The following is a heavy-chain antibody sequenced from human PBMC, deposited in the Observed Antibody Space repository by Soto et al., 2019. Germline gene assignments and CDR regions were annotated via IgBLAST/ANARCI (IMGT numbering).Heavy chain of an antibody. CDR2: ISTSGGTT. CDR3: AKDGRTSSWYSWLDS. J-gene: IGHJ5*01. V-gene: IGHV3-23*01. D-gene: IGHD6-13*01. CDR1: GFTFSSYA. Sequence: GWSLRLSCAASGFTFSSYAMNWVRQAPGKGLEWVSAISTSGGTTYYADSVKGRFITSRDNSRNTLYLQVNSLRAEDTALYYCAKDGRTSSWYSWLDSWGQGTQVTVSP.